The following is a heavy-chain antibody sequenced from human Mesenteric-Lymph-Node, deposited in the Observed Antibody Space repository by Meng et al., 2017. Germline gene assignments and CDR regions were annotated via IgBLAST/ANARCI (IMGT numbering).Heavy chain of an antibody. Sequence: ASVKVSCKASGGTFSSYAISWVRQAPGQGLEWMGWISTYNGNINYAQMFQGRVTMTTDTSTSTAYMELRSLRSDDTAVYHCARDQSSVVDGALDIWGQGTMVTVSS. CDR1: GGTFSSYA. V-gene: IGHV1-18*01. CDR2: ISTYNGNI. D-gene: IGHD6-19*01. J-gene: IGHJ3*02. CDR3: ARDQSSVVDGALDI.